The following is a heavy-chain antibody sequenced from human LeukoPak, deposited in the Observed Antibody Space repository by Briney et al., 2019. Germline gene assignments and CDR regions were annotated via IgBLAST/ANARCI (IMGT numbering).Heavy chain of an antibody. CDR2: IKQDGSEK. V-gene: IGHV3-7*01. CDR3: ARDFAISGSYSY. CDR1: GFTFISYW. Sequence: PGGSLRLSCAATGFTFISYWMSWVRQAPGKGLEWVANIKQDGSEKYYVGSVKGRFTISRDNAKNSLYLLMNSLRAEDTAVYYCARDFAISGSYSYWGQGTRVTVSS. J-gene: IGHJ4*02. D-gene: IGHD1-26*01.